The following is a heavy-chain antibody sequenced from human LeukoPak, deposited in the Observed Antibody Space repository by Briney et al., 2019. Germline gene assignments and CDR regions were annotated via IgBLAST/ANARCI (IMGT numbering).Heavy chain of an antibody. D-gene: IGHD3-16*01. CDR2: INHNGNVN. CDR3: ARGGGLDV. V-gene: IGHV3-7*03. CDR1: GFTFSSYW. Sequence: GGSLRLSCAASGFTFSSYWRNWARQAPGRGLEWVASINHNGNVNYYVDSVKGRFTISRDNAKNSLYLQMSNLRAEDTAVYFCARGGGLDVWGQGATVTVSS. J-gene: IGHJ6*02.